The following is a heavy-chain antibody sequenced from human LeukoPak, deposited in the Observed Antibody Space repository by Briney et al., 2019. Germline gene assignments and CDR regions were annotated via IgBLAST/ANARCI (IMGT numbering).Heavy chain of an antibody. CDR2: IYTTENT. J-gene: IGHJ5*02. CDR1: GGSISSGSYY. CDR3: ATWIRGNSYGYDH. V-gene: IGHV4-61*02. D-gene: IGHD5-18*01. Sequence: SETLSLTCTVSGGSISSGSYYWSWIRQPAGKGLEWIGRIYTTENTDYNPSLRSRVTISVDTSKNQFSLRLSSVTAADTAVYYCATWIRGNSYGYDHWGQGTLVTVSS.